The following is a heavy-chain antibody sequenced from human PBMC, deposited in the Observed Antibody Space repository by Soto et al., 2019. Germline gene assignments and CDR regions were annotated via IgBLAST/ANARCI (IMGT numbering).Heavy chain of an antibody. CDR3: ARGGNWFDP. CDR1: VGSISIYY. J-gene: IGHJ5*02. Sequence: AETLSITCTFSVGSISIYYWSWIRQPAGKGLEWIGRIYTSGSTNYNPSLKSRVTMSVDTSKNQFSLKLSSVTAADTAVYYCARGGNWFDPWGQGTMVTVSS. D-gene: IGHD3-10*01. V-gene: IGHV4-4*07. CDR2: IYTSGST.